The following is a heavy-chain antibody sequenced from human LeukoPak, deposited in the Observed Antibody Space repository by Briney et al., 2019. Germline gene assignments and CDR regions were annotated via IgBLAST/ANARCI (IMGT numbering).Heavy chain of an antibody. D-gene: IGHD3-16*01. CDR1: RFTFRNYA. J-gene: IGHJ4*02. V-gene: IGHV3-23*01. CDR2: IDISGGRT. CDR3: ARRATDSRGSDY. Sequence: GGSLRLSCAPSRFTFRNYAMIWVRQAPGKGLEWVSSIDISGGRTDYADSVKGRFTISRDNSKNTLYLQMTSLRVEDMAVYYCARRATDSRGSDYWGQGTLVTVSS.